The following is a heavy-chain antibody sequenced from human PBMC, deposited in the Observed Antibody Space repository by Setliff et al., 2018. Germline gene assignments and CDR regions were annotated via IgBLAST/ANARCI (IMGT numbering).Heavy chain of an antibody. J-gene: IGHJ4*02. D-gene: IGHD3-22*01. Sequence: ASVKVSCKASGYTFNTYGINWVRQAPGQGLEWMGWINNYSFKTTYSQKFLDRVTVTTDTSATTAYMELKNLRSDDTAVYYCASINFSVSSGYYYAPDFWGQGTLVTVSS. V-gene: IGHV1-18*01. CDR3: ASINFSVSSGYYYAPDF. CDR2: INNYSFKT. CDR1: GYTFNTYG.